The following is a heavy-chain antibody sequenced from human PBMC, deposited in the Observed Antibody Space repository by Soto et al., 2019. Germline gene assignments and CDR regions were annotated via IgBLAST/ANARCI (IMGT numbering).Heavy chain of an antibody. D-gene: IGHD3-16*01. CDR1: GGSVSYGSFF. V-gene: IGHV4-61*01. CDR2: ISSRGSP. Sequence: SETLSLTCTVSGGSVSYGSFFWSWIRQPPGKGLESIGYISSRGSPEYTPSLKSRVTISVDTSKNQFSLRLASVTAADAAVYYCAVRTYDLGLFSWGQGALVTVSS. CDR3: AVRTYDLGLFS. J-gene: IGHJ5*02.